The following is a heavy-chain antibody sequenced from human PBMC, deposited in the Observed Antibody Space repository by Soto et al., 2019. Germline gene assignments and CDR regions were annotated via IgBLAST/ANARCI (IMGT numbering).Heavy chain of an antibody. CDR1: GFAFSNYA. D-gene: IGHD3-10*01. CDR3: ARSAGLLWFGESSSHGLDV. CDR2: ISHDGSDE. J-gene: IGHJ6*01. Sequence: QVQLFESGGGVVQLGRSLRLSCAASGFAFSNYAFHWVRQAPGRGLEWVAVISHDGSDEFYAGSVKGRFIVSRDNSKSTVSLHMNSLSGEDTGIYFCARSAGLLWFGESSSHGLDVWGQGTTVAVSS. V-gene: IGHV3-30-3*01.